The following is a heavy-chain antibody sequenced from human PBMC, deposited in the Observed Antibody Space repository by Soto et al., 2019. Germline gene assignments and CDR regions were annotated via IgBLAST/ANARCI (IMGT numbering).Heavy chain of an antibody. V-gene: IGHV3-9*01. CDR3: AKDNEVTGYYREFDY. J-gene: IGHJ4*02. CDR1: GFTFSGHG. D-gene: IGHD3-9*01. CDR2: ISWNSGSI. Sequence: GGSLRLSCAASGFTFSGHGMHWVRQAPGKGLEWVSGISWNSGSIGYADSVKGRFTISRDNAKNSLYLQMNSLRAEDTALYYCAKDNEVTGYYREFDYWGQGTLVTVSS.